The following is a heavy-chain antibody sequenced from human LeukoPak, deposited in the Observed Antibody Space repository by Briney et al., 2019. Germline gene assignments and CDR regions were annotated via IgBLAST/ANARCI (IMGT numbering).Heavy chain of an antibody. D-gene: IGHD6-19*01. CDR3: TTIGYSSGWYNWFDP. CDR2: IKGYTDGGTT. J-gene: IGHJ5*02. Sequence: PGGSLRLSCAASGFTFNNAWMTWVRQAPGRGLEWVGRIKGYTDGGTTNYAAPVKGRFTISRDDSKNTLYLQMDSLKTEDTAVYYCTTIGYSSGWYNWFDPWGQGTLVTVSS. V-gene: IGHV3-15*01. CDR1: GFTFNNAW.